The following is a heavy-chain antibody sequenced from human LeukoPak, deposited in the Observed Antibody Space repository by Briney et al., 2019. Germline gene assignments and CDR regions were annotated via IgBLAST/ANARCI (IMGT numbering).Heavy chain of an antibody. J-gene: IGHJ4*02. CDR2: ISGSGGST. Sequence: GGSLRLSCAASGFTFTGYAMSWARQAPGKGLEWVSAISGSGGSTYYADSVKGRFTISRDNSKNTMYLQMNSLRAEDTAVYYCEKVENSCSGGDCYYDYWGQGTLVTVSS. CDR3: EKVENSCSGGDCYYDY. D-gene: IGHD2-21*02. CDR1: GFTFTGYA. V-gene: IGHV3-23*01.